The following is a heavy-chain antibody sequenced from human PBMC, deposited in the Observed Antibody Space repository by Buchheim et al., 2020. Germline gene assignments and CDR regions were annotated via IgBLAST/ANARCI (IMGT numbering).Heavy chain of an antibody. D-gene: IGHD1-1*01. V-gene: IGHV1-8*01. J-gene: IGHJ5*02. CDR3: ARSGAGENVWFDP. CDR2: MNPNSGDA. Sequence: QVQLVQSGAEVKKPGASVKVSCKASGYTFTSYDINWVRQATGQGLEWMGWMNPNSGDAGYVQNFQGRVSMTRDTSIITASMELSSLRSEDTAVYYCARSGAGENVWFDPWGQGTL. CDR1: GYTFTSYD.